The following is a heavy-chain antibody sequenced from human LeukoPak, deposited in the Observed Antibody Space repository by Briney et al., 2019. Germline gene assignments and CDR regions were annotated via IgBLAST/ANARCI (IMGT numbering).Heavy chain of an antibody. D-gene: IGHD6-19*01. CDR2: ISYTGST. Sequence: PSETLSLTCTISGGSIGGVHWGWIRQAPGEGLEWIGYISYTGSTSYNPSLRSRVTISLNTPENQFSLRLTSVTAADTAVYYCARAVTGTSLVDFWGQGTLVAVSS. CDR3: ARAVTGTSLVDF. CDR1: GGSIGGVH. J-gene: IGHJ4*02. V-gene: IGHV4-59*08.